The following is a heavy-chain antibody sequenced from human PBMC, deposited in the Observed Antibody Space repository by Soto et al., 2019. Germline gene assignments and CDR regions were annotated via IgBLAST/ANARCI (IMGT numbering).Heavy chain of an antibody. CDR1: GYTFTSYA. D-gene: IGHD6-25*01. J-gene: IGHJ4*02. Sequence: GASVKVSCKASGYTFTSYAMHWVRQAPGQRLEWMGWINAGNGNTKYSQKFQGRVTITRDTSASTAYMELSSLRSEDTAVYYCARDWVLVEEAAQYLWGQGTLVTVSS. CDR3: ARDWVLVEEAAQYL. V-gene: IGHV1-3*01. CDR2: INAGNGNT.